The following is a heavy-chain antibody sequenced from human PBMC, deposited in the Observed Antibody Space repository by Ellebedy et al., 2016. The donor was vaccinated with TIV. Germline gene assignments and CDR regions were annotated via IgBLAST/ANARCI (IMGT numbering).Heavy chain of an antibody. D-gene: IGHD6-13*01. CDR3: ARRGESRYSSSWGED. V-gene: IGHV1-46*01. CDR2: INPSGGST. CDR1: GYTFTSYY. J-gene: IGHJ4*02. Sequence: ASVKVSCKASGYTFTSYYMHWVRQAPGQGLEWMGIINPSGGSTSYAQKFQGRVTMTRDTSTSTVYMELSSLRSEDTAVYYCARRGESRYSSSWGEDWGQGTLVTVSS.